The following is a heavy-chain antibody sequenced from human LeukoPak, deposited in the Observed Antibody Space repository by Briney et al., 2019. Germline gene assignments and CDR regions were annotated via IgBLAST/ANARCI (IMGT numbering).Heavy chain of an antibody. CDR3: ARRRALDDSVWYYFES. V-gene: IGHV2-5*02. CDR2: IFWDDDQ. D-gene: IGHD6-19*01. J-gene: IGHJ4*02. Sequence: ESGPTLVNPTQTLTLTCTVSGFSLSTSGVGVGWIRQPPGKALEWLALIFWDDDQRYSPSLKSRLTITKDTSKKQVVLTMTNMDPVDTATYHCARRRALDDSVWYYFESWGQGALVTVSS. CDR1: GFSLSTSGVG.